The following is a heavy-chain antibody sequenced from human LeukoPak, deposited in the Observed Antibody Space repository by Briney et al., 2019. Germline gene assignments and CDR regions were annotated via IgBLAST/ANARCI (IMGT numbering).Heavy chain of an antibody. CDR1: GGSISSYY. V-gene: IGHV4-59*01. CDR2: IYYSGST. D-gene: IGHD2-21*02. CDR3: ARGIVTYCGGDCSDDAFDI. J-gene: IGHJ3*02. Sequence: SETLSLTCTVSGGSISSYYWSWIRQPPGKGLEWIGYIYYSGSTNYNPSLKSRVTISVDTSKNQFSLKLSSVTAADTAVYYCARGIVTYCGGDCSDDAFDIWGQGTMVTVSS.